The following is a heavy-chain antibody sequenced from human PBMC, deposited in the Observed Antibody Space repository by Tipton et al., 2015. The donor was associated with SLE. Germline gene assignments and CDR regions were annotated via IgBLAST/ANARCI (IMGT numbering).Heavy chain of an antibody. V-gene: IGHV4-59*01. CDR3: ARAPYYYDSSGYYRFDP. D-gene: IGHD3-22*01. CDR1: GGSISSYY. J-gene: IGHJ5*02. CDR2: IYYSGST. Sequence: LRLSCTVSGGSISSYYWSWIRQPPGKGLEWIGYIYYSGSTNYNPSLKSRVTISVDTSKNQFSLKLSSVTAADTAVYYCARAPYYYDSSGYYRFDPWGQGTLVTVSS.